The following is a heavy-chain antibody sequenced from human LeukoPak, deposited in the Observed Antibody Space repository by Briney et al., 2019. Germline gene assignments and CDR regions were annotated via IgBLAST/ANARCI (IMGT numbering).Heavy chain of an antibody. J-gene: IGHJ4*02. Sequence: GGSLRLSCAASGFTFSSYSMNWVRQAPGKGLEWVSSISSSSSYIYYADSVKGRFTISRDNAKNSLYLQMNSLRAEDTAVYYCASTNSDYDYVWGSYGDRYYFDYWGQGTLVTVSS. CDR1: GFTFSSYS. V-gene: IGHV3-21*01. CDR3: ASTNSDYDYVWGSYGDRYYFDY. CDR2: ISSSSSYI. D-gene: IGHD3-16*01.